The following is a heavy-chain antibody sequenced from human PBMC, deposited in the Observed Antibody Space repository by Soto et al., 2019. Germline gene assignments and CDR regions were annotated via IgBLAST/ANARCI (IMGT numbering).Heavy chain of an antibody. CDR3: ARTRDYYGSGSYYPTYYYYYGMDV. D-gene: IGHD3-10*01. CDR2: INHSGST. V-gene: IGHV4-34*01. Sequence: PSETLSLTCAVYGGSFSGYYWSWIRQPPGKGLEWIGEINHSGSTNYNPSLKSRVTISVDTSKNQFSLKLSSVTAADTAVYYCARTRDYYGSGSYYPTYYYYYGMDVWGQGTTVTVSS. CDR1: GGSFSGYY. J-gene: IGHJ6*02.